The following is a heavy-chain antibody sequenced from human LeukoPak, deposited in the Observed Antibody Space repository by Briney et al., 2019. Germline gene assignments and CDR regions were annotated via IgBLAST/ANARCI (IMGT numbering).Heavy chain of an antibody. Sequence: PGRSLRLSCAASGFTFDDYAMHWVRQAPGKGLEWVSGISWNSGSIGYADSVKGRFTISRDNAKNSLYLQMNSLRAEDTVLYYCAKATVTTWGLDYWGQGTLVTVSS. CDR1: GFTFDDYA. CDR2: ISWNSGSI. J-gene: IGHJ4*02. V-gene: IGHV3-9*01. D-gene: IGHD4-11*01. CDR3: AKATVTTWGLDY.